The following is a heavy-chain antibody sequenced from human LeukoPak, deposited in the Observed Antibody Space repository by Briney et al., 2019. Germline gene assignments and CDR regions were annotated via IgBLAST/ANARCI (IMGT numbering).Heavy chain of an antibody. Sequence: PGGSLRLSCAASGFTFSDYYMSWIRQAPGKGLEWVSYISSSGSTIYYADSVKGRFTISRDNAKNSLYLQMNSLRAEDTAVYYCARDSRIVVVPAAPYYYYYGMDVWGQGTTVTVPS. CDR2: ISSSGSTI. CDR1: GFTFSDYY. J-gene: IGHJ6*02. V-gene: IGHV3-11*01. CDR3: ARDSRIVVVPAAPYYYYYGMDV. D-gene: IGHD2-2*01.